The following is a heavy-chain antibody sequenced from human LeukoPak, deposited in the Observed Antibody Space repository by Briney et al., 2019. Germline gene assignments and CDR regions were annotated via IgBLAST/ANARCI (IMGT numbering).Heavy chain of an antibody. Sequence: PGGSLRLSCAASGFTFSSYAMHWVRQAAGKGLEYVSAISSNGGSTYYANSVKGRFTISRDNSKNTLYLQMGSLRAEDMAVYYCARVFSSSWDYYFDYWGQGTLVTVSS. CDR3: ARVFSSSWDYYFDY. D-gene: IGHD6-13*01. J-gene: IGHJ4*02. CDR2: ISSNGGST. CDR1: GFTFSSYA. V-gene: IGHV3-64*01.